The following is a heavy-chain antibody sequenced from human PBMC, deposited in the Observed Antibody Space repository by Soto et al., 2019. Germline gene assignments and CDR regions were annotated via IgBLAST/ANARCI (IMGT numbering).Heavy chain of an antibody. J-gene: IGHJ6*03. D-gene: IGHD6-6*01. CDR2: IKQDGSEK. CDR3: ARKERVGARPCDCYYMDG. Sequence: EVQLVESGGGLVQPGGSLRLSCAASGFTFSSYWMSWVRQAPGKGLEWVANIKQDGSEKYYVDSVKGRFTISRDNAKKSQYLHMKSQSDEETAVYYCARKERVGARPCDCYYMDGWGNGTTVAVSS. V-gene: IGHV3-7*01. CDR1: GFTFSSYW.